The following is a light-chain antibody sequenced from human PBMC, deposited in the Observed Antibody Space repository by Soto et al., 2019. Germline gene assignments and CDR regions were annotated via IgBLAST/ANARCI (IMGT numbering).Light chain of an antibody. CDR2: DVS. V-gene: IGKV1-5*01. J-gene: IGKJ1*01. CDR3: QQFTSRPWT. Sequence: DSHLTLSPFALAGSVVDRVTMTCRARQNIERWLAWYQQKPGKAPKLLLYDVSRLESGVPARFSGSGSATEFILTITGLQPDDSAAYFCQQFTSRPWTFGQGTKLDIK. CDR1: QNIERW.